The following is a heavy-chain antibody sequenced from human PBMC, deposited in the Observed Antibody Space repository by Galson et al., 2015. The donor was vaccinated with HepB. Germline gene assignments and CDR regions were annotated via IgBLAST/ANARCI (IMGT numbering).Heavy chain of an antibody. CDR3: ATASSSYYRGARADY. Sequence: SLRLSCAASGFTFSSYWLSRVRQAPGKGLEWVANIKQDGSEKYYVDSVKGRFTISRDNAQKSLYLQMNSLRGDDTAVYYCATASSSYYRGARADYWGQGTLVTVSS. V-gene: IGHV3-7*01. J-gene: IGHJ4*02. CDR2: IKQDGSEK. CDR1: GFTFSSYW. D-gene: IGHD6-13*01.